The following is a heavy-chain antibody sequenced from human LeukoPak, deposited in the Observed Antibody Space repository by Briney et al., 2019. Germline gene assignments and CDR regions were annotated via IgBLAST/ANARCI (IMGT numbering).Heavy chain of an antibody. D-gene: IGHD1-1*01. V-gene: IGHV3-33*01. J-gene: IGHJ6*02. Sequence: PGGSLRLSCAASGFTFSSYGMHWVRQAPGKGLEWVAVIWYDGSNKYYADSVKGRFTISRDNSKNTLYLQMNSLRAEDTAVYYCARDQLTRGDYGMDVWGQGTTVTVSS. CDR2: IWYDGSNK. CDR3: ARDQLTRGDYGMDV. CDR1: GFTFSSYG.